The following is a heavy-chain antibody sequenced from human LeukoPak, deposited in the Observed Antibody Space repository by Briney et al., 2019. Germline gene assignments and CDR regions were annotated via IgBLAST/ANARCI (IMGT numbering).Heavy chain of an antibody. V-gene: IGHV3-33*08. Sequence: GRSLRLSCAASGFTFSSYAMHWVRQAPGKGLEWVAVIWYDGSNKYYADSVKGRFTISRDNSKNTLYLQMNSLRAEDTAVYYCARDAAVAAYCGGDCYLDYWGQGTLVTVSS. CDR2: IWYDGSNK. J-gene: IGHJ4*02. CDR3: ARDAAVAAYCGGDCYLDY. CDR1: GFTFSSYA. D-gene: IGHD2-21*02.